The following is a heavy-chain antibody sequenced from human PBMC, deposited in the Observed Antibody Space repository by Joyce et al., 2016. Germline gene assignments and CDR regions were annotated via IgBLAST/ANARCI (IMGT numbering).Heavy chain of an antibody. D-gene: IGHD2-2*01. CDR2: IFSDDNA. CDR3: TRDSSIPATDISNYYYYGMDV. J-gene: IGHJ6*02. CDR1: GFSVSRRY. V-gene: IGHV3-53*04. Sequence: EAQLVESGGGLVHPGGSLRLSCAVSGFSVSRRYMNWVRQAPGKGLEWVSAIFSDDNAYHADSVKGRFTIFRHNSKNTLYLQMNSLRAEDTAVYFCTRDSSIPATDISNYYYYGMDVWGQGTTVTVSS.